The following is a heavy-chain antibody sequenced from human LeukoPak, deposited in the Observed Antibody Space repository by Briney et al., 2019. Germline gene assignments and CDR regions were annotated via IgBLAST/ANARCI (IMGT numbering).Heavy chain of an antibody. CDR1: GFTLSSYW. J-gene: IGHJ4*01. D-gene: IGHD5-24*01. CDR2: IKQDGSEK. Sequence: GGCLRLSCAASGFTLSSYWMSWVRQAPGKGLEWVANIKQDGSEKYYVDSVKGRFTISRDNAKNSLYLELNSLRAEDTGVYFCARDRGWQQFDYWGQGTLVTVSS. CDR3: ARDRGWQQFDY. V-gene: IGHV3-7*01.